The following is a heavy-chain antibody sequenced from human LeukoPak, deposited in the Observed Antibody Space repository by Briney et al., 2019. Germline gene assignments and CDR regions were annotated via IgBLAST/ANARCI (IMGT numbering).Heavy chain of an antibody. Sequence: LRLSCTVSGGSNSSGGYYWNWIRQHPGKGLEWIGYIYYSGSTYYNPSLKSRVTISVDTSKNQFSLNLSSVTVADTAVYYCARDLRPGGYSYGAVFDHWGQGTLVTVSS. CDR3: ARDLRPGGYSYGAVFDH. CDR1: GGSNSSGGYY. D-gene: IGHD5-18*01. V-gene: IGHV4-31*03. J-gene: IGHJ4*02. CDR2: IYYSGST.